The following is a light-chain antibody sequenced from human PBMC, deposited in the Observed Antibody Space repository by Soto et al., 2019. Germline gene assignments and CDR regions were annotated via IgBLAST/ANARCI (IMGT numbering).Light chain of an antibody. CDR1: QSVSSY. V-gene: IGKV3-11*01. Sequence: EIVLTQSPGTLSLSPGERATLSCRASQSVSSYLAWYQQKGGQAPRLLIYDASNRATGIPARFSGSGSGTDFTLTISSLEPEDFAVSYCQHRSDWPTFGGGTKVEI. CDR2: DAS. CDR3: QHRSDWPT. J-gene: IGKJ4*01.